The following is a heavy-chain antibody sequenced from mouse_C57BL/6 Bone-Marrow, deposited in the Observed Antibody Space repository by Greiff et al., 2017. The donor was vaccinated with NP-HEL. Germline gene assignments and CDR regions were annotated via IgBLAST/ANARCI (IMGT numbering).Heavy chain of an antibody. CDR2: ISDGGSYT. CDR1: GFTFSSYA. Sequence: EVQVVESGGGLVKPGGSLKLSCAASGFTFSSYAMSWVSQTPEKRLEWVATISDGGSYTYYPDNVKGRFTISRDNAKNNLYLQISHLKSEDTAMYYCARVGSSSLYAMDYWGQGTSVTVSS. CDR3: ARVGSSSLYAMDY. D-gene: IGHD1-1*01. J-gene: IGHJ4*01. V-gene: IGHV5-4*01.